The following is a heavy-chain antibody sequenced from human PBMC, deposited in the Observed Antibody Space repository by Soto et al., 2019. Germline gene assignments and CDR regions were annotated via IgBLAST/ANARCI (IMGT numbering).Heavy chain of an antibody. CDR2: ISGSSSYI. V-gene: IGHV3-21*01. D-gene: IGHD5-18*01. Sequence: EVQLVESGGGLVKPGGSLRLSCAASGFTFSDYTMNWVRQAPGKGLEWVSSISGSSSYIYYADSVKGRFTISRDNPKNSLYLKMTRLRDEDTAVYYCARSAAMVTSSWFAPWGQGPLVTVSS. J-gene: IGHJ5*02. CDR3: ARSAAMVTSSWFAP. CDR1: GFTFSDYT.